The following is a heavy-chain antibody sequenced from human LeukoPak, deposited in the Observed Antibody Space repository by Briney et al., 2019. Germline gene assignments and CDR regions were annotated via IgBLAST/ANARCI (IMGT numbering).Heavy chain of an antibody. J-gene: IGHJ3*02. CDR1: GFIFTSYG. CDR3: AKTPRRIVGATPILDAFDI. V-gene: IGHV3-23*01. CDR2: ISGSGGST. Sequence: TGGSLRLSCTASGFIFTSYGMHWVRQAPGKGLEWVSAISGSGGSTYYADSVKGRFTISRDNSKNTLYLQMNSLRAEDTAVYYCAKTPRRIVGATPILDAFDIWGQGTMVTVSS. D-gene: IGHD1-26*01.